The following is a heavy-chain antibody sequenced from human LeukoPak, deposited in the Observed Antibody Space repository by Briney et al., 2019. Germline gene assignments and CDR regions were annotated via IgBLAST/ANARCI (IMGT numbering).Heavy chain of an antibody. V-gene: IGHV4-39*01. CDR1: GGSISSSSYY. Sequence: SETLSLTRTVSGGSISSSSYYWGWIRQPPGKGLEWIGSIYYSGRTYYNPSLKSRVTISVDTSKNQFSLKLSSVTAADTAVYYCARRLGYGGGGFDYWGQGTLVTVSS. D-gene: IGHD3-16*01. CDR3: ARRLGYGGGGFDY. J-gene: IGHJ4*02. CDR2: IYYSGRT.